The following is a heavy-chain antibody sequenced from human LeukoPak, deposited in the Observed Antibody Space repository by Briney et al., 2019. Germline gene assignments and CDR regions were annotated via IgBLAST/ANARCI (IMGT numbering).Heavy chain of an antibody. CDR3: ARDSTPYSGSYLNWFDP. CDR1: GYTFTSYY. D-gene: IGHD1-26*01. V-gene: IGHV1-46*01. CDR2: INPSGGST. J-gene: IGHJ5*02. Sequence: GASVKVSCKASGYTFTSYYMHWVRQAPGQGLEWMGIINPSGGSTSYAQKFQGRVTMTRDTSTSTVYMELSSLRSEDTAVYYCARDSTPYSGSYLNWFDPWGQGTLVTVSS.